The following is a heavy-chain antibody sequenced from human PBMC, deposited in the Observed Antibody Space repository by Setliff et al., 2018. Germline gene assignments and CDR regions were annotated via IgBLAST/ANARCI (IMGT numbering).Heavy chain of an antibody. CDR1: GASVSGNSYY. D-gene: IGHD3-22*01. CDR2: TYYSGST. V-gene: IGHV4-39*07. Sequence: LSLTCTVSGASVSGNSYYWGWIRQPPGKGLEWIASTYYSGSTYYNPSLKSRVTISVDTSKNQFSLKLTSVTAADTAVYYCARAPRYFDPTGSYLDFWGQGTLVTSPQ. J-gene: IGHJ4*02. CDR3: ARAPRYFDPTGSYLDF.